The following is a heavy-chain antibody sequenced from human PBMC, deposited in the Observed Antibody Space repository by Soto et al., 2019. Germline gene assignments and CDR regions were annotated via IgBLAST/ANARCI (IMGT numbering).Heavy chain of an antibody. CDR3: AKGPVLRFLEWKTPLGMDV. D-gene: IGHD3-3*01. CDR2: ISYDGSNK. Sequence: QVQLVESGGGVVQPVRSLRLSCAASGFTFSSYGMHWVRQAPGKGLEWVAVISYDGSNKYYADSVKGRFTISRDNSKNTLYLQMNSLRAEDTAVYYCAKGPVLRFLEWKTPLGMDVWGQGTTVTVSS. J-gene: IGHJ6*02. V-gene: IGHV3-30*18. CDR1: GFTFSSYG.